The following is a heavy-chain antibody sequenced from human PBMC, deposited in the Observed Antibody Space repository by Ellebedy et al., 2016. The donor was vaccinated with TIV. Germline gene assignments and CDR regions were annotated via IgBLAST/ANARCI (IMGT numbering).Heavy chain of an antibody. J-gene: IGHJ5*01. D-gene: IGHD2-21*01. CDR1: GGSISSNNCH. Sequence: MPSETLSLTCTVSGGSISSNNCHWGWVRQPPGKGLEWIGNIFYSGTTYHDPSLKTRVTMSIDTSNNQFSLTLNSVTAADTAVYYCARLHFVVVNATSIHSWFDSWGQGTLVTVSS. CDR3: ARLHFVVVNATSIHSWFDS. CDR2: IFYSGTT. V-gene: IGHV4-39*01.